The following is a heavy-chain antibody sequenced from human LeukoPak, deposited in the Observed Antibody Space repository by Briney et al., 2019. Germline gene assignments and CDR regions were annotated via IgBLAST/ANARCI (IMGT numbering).Heavy chain of an antibody. J-gene: IGHJ4*02. CDR3: ARDLFVAPYSSSSYLDY. Sequence: PGGSLRLSCAASGFTFSSYSMNWVRQAPGKGLEWVSSISSSSSYIYYADSVKGRFTISRDNAKNSLYLQMNSLRAEDTAVYYCARDLFVAPYSSSSYLDYWGRGTLVTVSS. V-gene: IGHV3-21*01. CDR2: ISSSSSYI. D-gene: IGHD6-6*01. CDR1: GFTFSSYS.